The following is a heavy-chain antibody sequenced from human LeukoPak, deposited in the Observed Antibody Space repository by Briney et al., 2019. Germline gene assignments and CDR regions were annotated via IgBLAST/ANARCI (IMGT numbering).Heavy chain of an antibody. CDR2: IWYDGSNK. V-gene: IGHV3-33*06. J-gene: IGHJ5*02. CDR3: AKGKMTAYLTWFDP. D-gene: IGHD3-9*01. CDR1: GFTFSSYG. Sequence: GGSLRLSCAASGFTFSSYGMHWVRQAPGKGLEWVAVIWYDGSNKYYADSVKGRFTISRDNSKNTLYLQMNSLRAEDTAVYYCAKGKMTAYLTWFDPWGQGTLVTVSS.